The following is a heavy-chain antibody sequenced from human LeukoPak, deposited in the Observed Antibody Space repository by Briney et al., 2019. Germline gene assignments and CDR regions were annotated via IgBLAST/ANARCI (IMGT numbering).Heavy chain of an antibody. Sequence: GGSLRLSCAASGFTFSSYAMSWVRQAPGKGLEWVSAISGSGGSTYYADSVKGRFTISRDNSKNTLYLQMNGLRAEDTAVYYCAKDLLYDYVWGSYPRNYFDYWGQGTLVTVSS. CDR2: ISGSGGST. CDR1: GFTFSSYA. J-gene: IGHJ4*02. CDR3: AKDLLYDYVWGSYPRNYFDY. D-gene: IGHD3-16*01. V-gene: IGHV3-23*01.